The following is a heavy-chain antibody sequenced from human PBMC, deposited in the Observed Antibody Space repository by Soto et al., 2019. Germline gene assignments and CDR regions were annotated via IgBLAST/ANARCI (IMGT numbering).Heavy chain of an antibody. CDR1: GYSFTDYH. J-gene: IGHJ6*02. CDR2: INPKSGGT. CDR3: ARGDSTDCSSGVCSFFYNRVMDV. D-gene: IGHD2-8*01. V-gene: IGHV1-2*04. Sequence: QVQLVQSGAEVKKPGASVKVSCKASGYSFTDYHIHWVRQAPGQGLERLGRINPKSGGTSTAQKFQGWVTMTTDTSISTASMELTSLTSDDAAIYYCARGDSTDCSSGVCSFFYNRVMDVWGQGTTVTVSS.